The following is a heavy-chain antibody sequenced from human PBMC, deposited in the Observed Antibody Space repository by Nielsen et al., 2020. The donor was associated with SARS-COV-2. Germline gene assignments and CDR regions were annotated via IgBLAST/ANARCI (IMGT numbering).Heavy chain of an antibody. Sequence: ASVKVSCKASGHTFSNYYMHWVRQAPGQGLEWMGIINCSGGSTNYAQKFKGRITMTRDTSTSTVYMELSSPTCEDTAVYYCARDGHCSGGSCYPDYWGQGTLVTVSS. CDR2: INCSGGST. CDR1: GHTFSNYY. D-gene: IGHD2-15*01. CDR3: ARDGHCSGGSCYPDY. V-gene: IGHV1-46*01. J-gene: IGHJ4*02.